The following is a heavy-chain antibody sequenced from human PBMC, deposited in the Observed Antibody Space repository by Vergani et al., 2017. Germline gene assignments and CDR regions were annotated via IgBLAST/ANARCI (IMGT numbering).Heavy chain of an antibody. V-gene: IGHV3-23*01. CDR2: ISGSGGST. CDR3: AKVHCSSTSCYPGPFDY. CDR1: GFTFSSYA. Sequence: EVQLLESGGGLVQPGGSLRLSCAASGFTFSSYAMSWVRQAPGKGLEWVSAISGSGGSTYYADSVKGRFTISRDNSKNTLYLQMNSLRAEDTAVYYCAKVHCSSTSCYPGPFDYWGQGTLVTVSS. D-gene: IGHD2-2*01. J-gene: IGHJ4*02.